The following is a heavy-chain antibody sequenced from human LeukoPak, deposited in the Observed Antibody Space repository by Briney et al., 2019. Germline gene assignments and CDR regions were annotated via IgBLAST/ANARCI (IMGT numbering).Heavy chain of an antibody. CDR2: ISYDGSNK. CDR3: ARAPGIAVAGSY. Sequence: GGSLRLPCAASGFTFSSYAMHWVRQAPGKGLEWVAVISYDGSNKYYADSVKGRFTISRDNSKNTLYLQMNSLRAEDTAVYYCARAPGIAVAGSYWGQGTLVTVSS. CDR1: GFTFSSYA. D-gene: IGHD6-19*01. V-gene: IGHV3-30-3*01. J-gene: IGHJ4*02.